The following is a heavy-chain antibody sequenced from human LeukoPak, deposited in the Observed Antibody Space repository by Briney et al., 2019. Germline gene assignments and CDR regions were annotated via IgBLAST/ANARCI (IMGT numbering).Heavy chain of an antibody. V-gene: IGHV4-38-2*02. CDR3: ARVGYCSGGSCYRYRVTGFDWFDP. Sequence: PSETLSLTCTVSGYSISSGYYWGWIRQPPGKGLEWIGSIYHSGSTYYNPSLKSRVTISVDTSKNQFSLKLSSVTAADTAVYYCARVGYCSGGSCYRYRVTGFDWFDPWGQGTLVTVSS. CDR1: GYSISSGYY. D-gene: IGHD2-15*01. J-gene: IGHJ5*02. CDR2: IYHSGST.